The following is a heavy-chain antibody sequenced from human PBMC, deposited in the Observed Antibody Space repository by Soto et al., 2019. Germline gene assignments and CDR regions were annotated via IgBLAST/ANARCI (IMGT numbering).Heavy chain of an antibody. D-gene: IGHD3-3*01. J-gene: IGHJ6*02. CDR1: GYTFTSYG. CDR2: ISAYNGNT. CDR3: ARLTQRFLEWFGGDYYGMDV. V-gene: IGHV1-18*01. Sequence: QVQLVQSGAEVKKPGASVKVSCKASGYTFTSYGISWVRQAPGQGLEWMGWISAYNGNTNYAQKLQGRVTMTTDTSTSTAYMELRSLRSDDTAVYYCARLTQRFLEWFGGDYYGMDVWGQGTTVTVSS.